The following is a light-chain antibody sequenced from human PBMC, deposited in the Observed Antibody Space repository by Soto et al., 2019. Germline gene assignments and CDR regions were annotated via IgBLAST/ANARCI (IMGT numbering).Light chain of an antibody. J-gene: IGKJ1*01. V-gene: IGKV1-5*01. Sequence: GDRVILTCRASQSMSTWLAWYQQKPGKAPKLLIFDASSLESGVPSRFSGSGSGTEFTLTISSLQPDDFATYYCQQYNSYVFGQGTKVEIK. CDR1: QSMSTW. CDR3: QQYNSYV. CDR2: DAS.